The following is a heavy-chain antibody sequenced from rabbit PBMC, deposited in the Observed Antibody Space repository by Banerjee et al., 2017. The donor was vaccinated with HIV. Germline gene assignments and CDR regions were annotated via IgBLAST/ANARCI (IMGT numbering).Heavy chain of an antibody. Sequence: QEQLVESGGGLVQPEGSLTLTCKASGSDISSNAMCWVRQAPGKGLELIACIYSSSGRTWYASWVNGRFTISKTSPTTVTLQMTSLIAADTATYFCARDGTAYAGYGYAGFNLWGPGTLVTVS. V-gene: IGHV1S47*01. CDR1: GSDISSNA. J-gene: IGHJ4*01. CDR3: ARDGTAYAGYGYAGFNL. CDR2: IYSSSGRT. D-gene: IGHD6-1*01.